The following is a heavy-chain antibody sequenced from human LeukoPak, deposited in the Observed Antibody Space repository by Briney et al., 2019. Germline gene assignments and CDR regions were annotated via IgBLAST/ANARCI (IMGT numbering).Heavy chain of an antibody. J-gene: IGHJ3*02. CDR3: ARVFSSGVNYDAFDI. V-gene: IGHV4-30-4*01. D-gene: IGHD3-10*01. CDR1: GGSISSGDYY. Sequence: SQTLSLTCTVSGGSISSGDYYWSWIRQPPGKGLEWLGYIYYSGSTYYNPSLKSRVIKSVDTSKNQFSLKLNSVTAADTAVYYCARVFSSGVNYDAFDIWGQGTMVTVSS. CDR2: IYYSGST.